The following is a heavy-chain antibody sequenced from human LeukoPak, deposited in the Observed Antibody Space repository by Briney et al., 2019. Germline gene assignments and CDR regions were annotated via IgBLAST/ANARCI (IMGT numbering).Heavy chain of an antibody. CDR2: INHSGST. CDR1: GGSFSGYY. CDR3: ARDGWRENYDTLTGYYYYYYMDV. D-gene: IGHD3-9*01. Sequence: ASETLSLTCAVYGGSFSGYYWSWIRQPPGKGLEWIGEINHSGSTNYNPSLKSRVTISVDTSKNQFSLKLSSVTAADTAVYYCARDGWRENYDTLTGYYYYYYMDVWGKGTTVTISS. J-gene: IGHJ6*03. V-gene: IGHV4-34*01.